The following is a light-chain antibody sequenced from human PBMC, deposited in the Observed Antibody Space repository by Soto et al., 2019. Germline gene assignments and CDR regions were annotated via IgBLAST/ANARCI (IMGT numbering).Light chain of an antibody. CDR1: SSDVGGYNY. Sequence: QSALTQPPSASGSPGQSVTISCTGTSSDVGGYNYVSWYQQHPGKAPKLMIYDVSERPSGVPDRFSGSKSGNTASLTVSGLQAEDEADYYCSSYAGSNNWVFGVGTKLTVL. CDR2: DVS. J-gene: IGLJ3*02. CDR3: SSYAGSNNWV. V-gene: IGLV2-8*01.